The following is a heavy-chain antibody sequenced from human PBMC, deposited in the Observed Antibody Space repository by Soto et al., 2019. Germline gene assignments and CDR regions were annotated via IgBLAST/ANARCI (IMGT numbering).Heavy chain of an antibody. Sequence: QVQLVQSGAEVKKPGASVKVSCKASGYTFTSYDINWVRQATGQGLEWMGWMNPNSGNSDYAQKLQGRVTMTRNTSISTAYMELSSLRSEDTAVYYCARGGVVLMVYALLVDWGQGTLVTVSS. CDR3: ARGGVVLMVYALLVD. J-gene: IGHJ4*02. D-gene: IGHD2-8*01. CDR1: GYTFTSYD. V-gene: IGHV1-8*01. CDR2: MNPNSGNS.